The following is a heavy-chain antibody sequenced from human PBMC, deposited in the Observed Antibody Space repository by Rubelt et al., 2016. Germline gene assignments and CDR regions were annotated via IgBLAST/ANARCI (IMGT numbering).Heavy chain of an antibody. Sequence: QVHLQESGPGLVKPSETLSLTCSVSGESINSYHWSWIRQPAGVGLEWIGTIYNTGNTNYNASLKSRVTISRDTSKNQLSLKLTSVTATDTAGYYCARGGCSSCTFNSWGRGTLVTISS. D-gene: IGHD6-6*01. J-gene: IGHJ5*01. V-gene: IGHV4-59*01. CDR2: IYNTGNT. CDR1: GESINSYH. CDR3: ARGGCSSCTFNS.